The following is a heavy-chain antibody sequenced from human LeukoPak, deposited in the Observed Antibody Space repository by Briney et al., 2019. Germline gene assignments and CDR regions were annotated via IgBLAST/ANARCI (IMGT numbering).Heavy chain of an antibody. J-gene: IGHJ6*03. D-gene: IGHD2-2*01. V-gene: IGHV4-59*01. CDR1: GDSITSYY. CDR2: IFYSGST. CDR3: ARDQLVMVPAALGDYYYYYYMDV. Sequence: KPSETLSLTCTVSGDSITSYYWSWIRQPPGKGLEWIGHIFYSGSTNYNPSLKSRVTMSIDTSKHQFSLRLSSVTAADTAVYYCARDQLVMVPAALGDYYYYYYMDVWGKGTTVTVSS.